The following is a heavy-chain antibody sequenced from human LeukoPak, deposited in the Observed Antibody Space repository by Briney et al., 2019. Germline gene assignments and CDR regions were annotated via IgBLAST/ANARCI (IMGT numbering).Heavy chain of an antibody. CDR3: ARHGYGDYVVAFDI. CDR2: ICYTGST. CDR1: GGSITNTIYY. Sequence: SETLSLTCTVSGGSITNTIYYWGWIRQPPGKGLEWLGTICYTGSTYYTPSLKSRVTISVDTSKNQFSLKLSSVTAADTAVYYCARHGYGDYVVAFDIWGQGTMVTVSS. V-gene: IGHV4-39*01. J-gene: IGHJ3*02. D-gene: IGHD4-17*01.